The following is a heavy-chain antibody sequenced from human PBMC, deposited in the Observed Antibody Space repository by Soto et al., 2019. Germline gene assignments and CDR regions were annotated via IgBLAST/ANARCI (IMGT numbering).Heavy chain of an antibody. V-gene: IGHV3-7*03. D-gene: IGHD3-3*01. CDR3: ARDVGPFTIFGEALSGYFDF. CDR2: IKEDGSER. J-gene: IGHJ4*02. Sequence: EVQLVESGGGLVQPGGSLRLSCAVSGFSFGNYWMSWVRQAPGKGLEWLASIKEDGSERYYLDSVKGRFTISRDNAKDSLSLQMNSLRGEDTAFYYCARDVGPFTIFGEALSGYFDFWGQGTLVTVSS. CDR1: GFSFGNYW.